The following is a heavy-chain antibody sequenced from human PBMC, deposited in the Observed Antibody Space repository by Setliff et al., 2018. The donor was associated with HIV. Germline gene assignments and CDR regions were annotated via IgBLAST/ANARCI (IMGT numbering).Heavy chain of an antibody. CDR2: IYYSGST. CDR1: GGSISSYY. D-gene: IGHD2-2*01. V-gene: IGHV4-59*12. CDR3: ARDRMPMASWVPDK. Sequence: KPSETLSLTCTVSGGSISSYYWSWIRQPPGKGLEWIGYIYYSGSTNYNPSLKSRVTISVDTSKNQFSLKLNSVTAADTAVYYCARDRMPMASWVPDKWGQGTLVTVSS. J-gene: IGHJ4*02.